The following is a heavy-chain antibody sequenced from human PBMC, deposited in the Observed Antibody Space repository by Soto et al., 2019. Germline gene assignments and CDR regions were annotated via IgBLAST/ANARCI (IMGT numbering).Heavy chain of an antibody. CDR2: IYYSGSA. Sequence: SETLSLTCTVSGDSVTSVSDYWSWIRQPPGKGLEWIGYIYYSGSADYNPSLGSRVTISIDTSKNQFSLKLTSVTAADTAVHYCARGVGFGYYYYHMDLWGQGTTVTVSS. D-gene: IGHD3-10*01. CDR3: ARGVGFGYYYYHMDL. V-gene: IGHV4-61*01. CDR1: GDSVTSVSDY. J-gene: IGHJ6*02.